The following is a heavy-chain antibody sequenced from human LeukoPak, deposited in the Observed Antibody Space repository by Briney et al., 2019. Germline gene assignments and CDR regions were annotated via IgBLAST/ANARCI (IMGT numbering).Heavy chain of an antibody. Sequence: GGSLRLSCAASGFTFSDYYMSWIRQAPGKGLEWVSVIYSGGSTYYADSVKGRFTISRDNSKNTLYLQMNSLRAEDTAVYYCAREGSPGPGAFDIWGQGTMVTVSS. D-gene: IGHD3-10*01. V-gene: IGHV3-66*01. CDR3: AREGSPGPGAFDI. CDR2: IYSGGST. J-gene: IGHJ3*02. CDR1: GFTFSDYY.